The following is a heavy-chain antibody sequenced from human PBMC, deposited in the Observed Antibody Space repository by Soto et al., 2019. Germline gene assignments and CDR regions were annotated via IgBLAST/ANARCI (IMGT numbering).Heavy chain of an antibody. CDR3: ANHPEYCTNGVCAYYMDF. Sequence: GESLKISCAASGFTFSSYAMSWVRQAPGKGLEWVSAISGSGGSTYYADSVKGRFTISRDNSKNTLYLQMNSLRAEDTAVYYCANHPEYCTNGVCAYYMDFWGKGTTVTVSS. CDR1: GFTFSSYA. V-gene: IGHV3-23*01. D-gene: IGHD2-8*01. J-gene: IGHJ6*03. CDR2: ISGSGGST.